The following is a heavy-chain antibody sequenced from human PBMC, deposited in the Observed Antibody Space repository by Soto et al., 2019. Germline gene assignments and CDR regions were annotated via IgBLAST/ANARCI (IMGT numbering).Heavy chain of an antibody. Sequence: QVQLVESGGGVVQPGRSLRLSCAASGFTFSSYGMHWVRQAPGKGLEWVAVIWYDGSNKYYADSVKGRFTISRDNSKNTLYLQMNSLRAEDTAVYYCARGSSKTGGMDVWGQGTTVTVSS. CDR1: GFTFSSYG. CDR3: ARGSSKTGGMDV. J-gene: IGHJ6*02. CDR2: IWYDGSNK. V-gene: IGHV3-33*01.